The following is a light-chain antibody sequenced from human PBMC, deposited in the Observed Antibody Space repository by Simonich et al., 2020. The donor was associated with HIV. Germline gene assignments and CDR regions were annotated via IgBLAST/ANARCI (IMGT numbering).Light chain of an antibody. CDR3: QHLNSFLPLT. V-gene: IGKV1-9*01. Sequence: DIQLTQSPSFLSASVGDRVTITCLASQGIASYLAWYQQKPGKAPKLLIYPASTLQSGVPSRFSGSGSGTEFTLTISSLQPEDFATYYCQHLNSFLPLTFGGGTKVEIK. CDR1: QGIASY. J-gene: IGKJ4*01. CDR2: PAS.